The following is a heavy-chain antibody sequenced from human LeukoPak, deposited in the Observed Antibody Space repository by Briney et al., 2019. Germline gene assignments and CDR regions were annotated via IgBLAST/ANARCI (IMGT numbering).Heavy chain of an antibody. CDR2: FYPEDGET. J-gene: IGHJ2*01. V-gene: IGHV1-24*01. CDR1: GYTLTELS. CDR3: AKVWAYDGAGNPYWHFDL. D-gene: IGHD3-10*01. Sequence: ASVKVSCKVSGYTLTELSMRCVPHTPGKGLWWMGGFYPEDGETIYAQKFQGRVTMTEDTSTDTAYMELSSLRAEDTAVYYCAKVWAYDGAGNPYWHFDLWGRGTLVTVSS.